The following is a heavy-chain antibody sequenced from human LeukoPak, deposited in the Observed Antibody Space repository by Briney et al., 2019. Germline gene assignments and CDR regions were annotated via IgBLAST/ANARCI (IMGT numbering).Heavy chain of an antibody. CDR2: IKSKSDGGTT. Sequence: GGSLRLSCAVSGFTFSNAWMSWVRQAPGKGLEWVGRIKSKSDGGTTDYAAPVKGRFTISRDDSKNTLYLQMNSLKTEDTAVYYCTTDFTVVARGYWGQGTLVTVSS. D-gene: IGHD2-15*01. CDR1: GFTFSNAW. V-gene: IGHV3-15*01. CDR3: TTDFTVVARGY. J-gene: IGHJ4*02.